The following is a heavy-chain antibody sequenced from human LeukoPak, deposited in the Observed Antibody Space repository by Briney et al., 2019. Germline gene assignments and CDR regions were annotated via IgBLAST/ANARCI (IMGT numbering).Heavy chain of an antibody. CDR1: GYTFTGYY. J-gene: IGHJ4*02. Sequence: ASVKVSCKASGYTFTGYYMHWVRQAPGQGLEWMGWINPNSGGTNYAQKFQGRVTMTRDTSISTAYMELSRLRSDDTAVYYCARASDRAQNYDFWSGYFSRFDYWGQGTLVTVSS. V-gene: IGHV1-2*02. CDR3: ARASDRAQNYDFWSGYFSRFDY. CDR2: INPNSGGT. D-gene: IGHD3-3*01.